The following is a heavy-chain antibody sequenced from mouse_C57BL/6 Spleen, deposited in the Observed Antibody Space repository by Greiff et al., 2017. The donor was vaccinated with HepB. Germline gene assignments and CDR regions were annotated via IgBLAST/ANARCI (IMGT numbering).Heavy chain of an antibody. D-gene: IGHD1-1*01. CDR2: IRNKANNHAT. V-gene: IGHV6-6*01. CDR1: GFTFSDAW. Sequence: EVMLVESGGGLVQPGGSMKLSCAASGFTFSDAWMDWVRQSPEKGLEWVAEIRNKANNHATYYAESVKGRFTISRDDSKSSVYLQMNSLRAEDTGIYYCTRSGAWLRYFDYWGQGTTLTVSS. J-gene: IGHJ2*01. CDR3: TRSGAWLRYFDY.